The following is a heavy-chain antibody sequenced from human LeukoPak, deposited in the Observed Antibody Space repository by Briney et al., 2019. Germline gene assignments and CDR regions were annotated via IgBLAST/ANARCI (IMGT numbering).Heavy chain of an antibody. V-gene: IGHV3-43*01. CDR1: GFTFDDYT. Sequence: GGSLRLSCAASGFTFDDYTMHWVRQASGKGLEWVSLISWDGRSTYYADSVKGRFTISRDSSKNSLFLQMNSLRTEDTALYYCAFRSFPSEYWGQGSLVTVSS. J-gene: IGHJ4*02. CDR3: AFRSFPSEY. D-gene: IGHD1-14*01. CDR2: ISWDGRST.